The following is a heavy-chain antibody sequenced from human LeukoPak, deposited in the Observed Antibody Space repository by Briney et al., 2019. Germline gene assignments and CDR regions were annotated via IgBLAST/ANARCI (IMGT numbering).Heavy chain of an antibody. J-gene: IGHJ4*02. CDR1: GVSLSSHH. V-gene: IGHV4-59*08. CDR3: ARHLDIAASGTFDY. Sequence: HPSETLSLTCTVSGVSLSSHHWSWIRQPPAKELEWMGYIYYSGSNNYKPSLKSRVTISVDTSKNQFSLKLTSVTAADTAVYYCARHLDIAASGTFDYWGQGTLVTVSS. CDR2: IYYSGSN. D-gene: IGHD6-13*01.